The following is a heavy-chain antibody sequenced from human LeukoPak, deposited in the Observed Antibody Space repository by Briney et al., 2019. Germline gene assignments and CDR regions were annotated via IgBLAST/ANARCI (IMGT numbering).Heavy chain of an antibody. CDR3: AREPVGFSNLGDGYY. Sequence: ASVKVSCKASGGTFSSYATSWVRQAPGQGLEWMGGIIPIFGTANYAQKFQGRVTITADESTSTAYMELSSLRSEDTAVYYCAREPVGFSNLGDGYYWGQGTLVTVSS. D-gene: IGHD4-11*01. J-gene: IGHJ4*02. CDR1: GGTFSSYA. CDR2: IIPIFGTA. V-gene: IGHV1-69*13.